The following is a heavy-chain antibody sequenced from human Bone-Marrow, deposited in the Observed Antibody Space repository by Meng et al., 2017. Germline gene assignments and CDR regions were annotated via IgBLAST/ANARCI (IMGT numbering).Heavy chain of an antibody. V-gene: IGHV4-4*07. CDR3: ARDWGIAVAEPWDY. CDR2: IYTSGST. J-gene: IGHJ4*02. D-gene: IGHD6-19*01. CDR1: CGSISRYD. Sequence: QVQAQQAAPGLVKPSETLPTTRTVSCGSISRYDWIWIRQPAGKGLEWIGRIYTSGSTNYNPSLKSRVTMSVDTSKNQFSLKLSSVTAADTAVYYCARDWGIAVAEPWDYWGQGTLVTVSS.